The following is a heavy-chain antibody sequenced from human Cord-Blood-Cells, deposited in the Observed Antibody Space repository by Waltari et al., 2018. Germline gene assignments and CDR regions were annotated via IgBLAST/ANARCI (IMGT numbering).Heavy chain of an antibody. CDR2: IYHSGST. J-gene: IGHJ4*02. CDR3: ARGDYYGSGSYYIYFDY. D-gene: IGHD3-10*01. CDR1: SYSISSGYY. V-gene: IGHV4-38-2*01. Sequence: QVQLQESGPGLVKPSETLSLTCAVASYSISSGYYWRWFRQPPGKGLEWIGSIYHSGSTYYNPSLKSRVTISVDTSKNQFSLKLSSVTAADTAVYYCARGDYYGSGSYYIYFDYWGQGTLVTVSS.